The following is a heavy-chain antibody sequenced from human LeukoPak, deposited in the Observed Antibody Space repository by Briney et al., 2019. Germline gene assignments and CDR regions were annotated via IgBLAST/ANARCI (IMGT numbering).Heavy chain of an antibody. J-gene: IGHJ4*02. CDR2: INPDTGAT. Sequence: GASVKVSCKASGYTFGRYHLLWMRQAPGQGLEWLGWINPDTGATRYGQKFQGRVTMTRDTSISTVYMELSRLRSDDTAVYYCARWYNSCWYDYWGQGTLVSVSS. CDR1: GYTFGRYH. CDR3: ARWYNSCWYDY. D-gene: IGHD6-13*01. V-gene: IGHV1-2*02.